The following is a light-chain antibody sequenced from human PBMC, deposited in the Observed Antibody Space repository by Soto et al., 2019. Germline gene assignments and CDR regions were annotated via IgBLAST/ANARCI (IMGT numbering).Light chain of an antibody. Sequence: QSALTQPPSASGSPGQSVTISCTGTSSDVGSYNDVSWYQQHPGKAPKLMIYEVSKRPSGVPGRFSGSKSGNTASLTVSVLQAEDEADYCCSSYAGSNNLVFGGGTQLTVL. J-gene: IGLJ3*02. CDR1: SSDVGSYND. CDR3: SSYAGSNNLV. CDR2: EVS. V-gene: IGLV2-8*01.